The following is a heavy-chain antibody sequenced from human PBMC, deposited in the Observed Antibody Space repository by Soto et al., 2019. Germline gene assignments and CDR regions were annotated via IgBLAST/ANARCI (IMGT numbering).Heavy chain of an antibody. CDR3: GRYCTNTKCRGGYYLDL. J-gene: IGHJ5*02. CDR1: GDSFTNYA. Sequence: QVLLVQSGAEMKQPGSSVSVSCRASGDSFTNYAFTWVRQSPGQGPEWLGGIILALGTPHYSQRFQGRLTITADEAPSTVYMELGSLRLDDTAVYYCGRYCTNTKCRGGYYLDLWGQGTRLTVSS. D-gene: IGHD1-26*01. V-gene: IGHV1-69*01. CDR2: IILALGTP.